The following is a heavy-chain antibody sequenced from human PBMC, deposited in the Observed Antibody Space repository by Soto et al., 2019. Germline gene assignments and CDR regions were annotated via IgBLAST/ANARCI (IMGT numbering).Heavy chain of an antibody. J-gene: IGHJ4*02. CDR1: GYTFTSYG. D-gene: IGHD5-18*01. Sequence: QVQLVQSGAEVKKPGASVKVSCKASGYTFTSYGISWVRQAPGQGLEWMGWITAYNGNTNYAQKLQGRVTMTTDTSTSTDYMELMSLRSDDTAVYYCAKRRGYSNDEFNYWGQGTLVTVSS. CDR2: ITAYNGNT. CDR3: AKRRGYSNDEFNY. V-gene: IGHV1-18*01.